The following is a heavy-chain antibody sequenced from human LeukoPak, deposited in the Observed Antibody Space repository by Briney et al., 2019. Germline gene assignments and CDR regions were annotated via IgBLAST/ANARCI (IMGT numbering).Heavy chain of an antibody. CDR3: AKDIVNNILTGYYRGHGFDI. CDR2: ISGDGGST. CDR1: GFAFYDYA. Sequence: GGSLRLSCAASGFAFYDYAMHWVRQAPGKGLEWVSLISGDGGSTYYADSVKGRFTISRDNSKNSLYLQMNSLRTEDTAFYYCAKDIVNNILTGYYRGHGFDIWGQGTMVTVSS. J-gene: IGHJ3*02. V-gene: IGHV3-43*02. D-gene: IGHD3-9*01.